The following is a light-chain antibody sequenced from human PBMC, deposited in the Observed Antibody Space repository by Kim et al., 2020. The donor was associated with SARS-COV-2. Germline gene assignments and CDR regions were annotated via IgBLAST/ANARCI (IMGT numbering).Light chain of an antibody. V-gene: IGLV3-9*01. CDR2: RDS. Sequence: VSVALGQTARITCGGNNIGSKNVHWYQQKPGQAPVLVIYRDSNRPSGIPERFSGSNSGNTATLTISRAQAGDEADYYCQVWDSSTVFGGGTKLTVL. CDR1: NIGSKN. J-gene: IGLJ3*02. CDR3: QVWDSSTV.